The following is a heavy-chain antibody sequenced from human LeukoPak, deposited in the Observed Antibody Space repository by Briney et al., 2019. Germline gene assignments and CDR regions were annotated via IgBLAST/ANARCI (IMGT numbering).Heavy chain of an antibody. CDR2: MNPNSGNT. V-gene: IGHV1-8*03. J-gene: IGHJ4*02. CDR3: ARWDSSFYYFDY. Sequence: GASVKVSCKASGYTFTSYAMNWVRQATGQGLEWMGWMNPNSGNTGYAQKFQGRVTITRNTSISTAYMELSSLRSEDTAVYYCARWDSSFYYFDYWGQGTLVTVSS. D-gene: IGHD6-6*01. CDR1: GYTFTSYA.